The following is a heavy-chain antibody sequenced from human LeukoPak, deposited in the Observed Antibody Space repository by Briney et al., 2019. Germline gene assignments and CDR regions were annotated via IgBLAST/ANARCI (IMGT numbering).Heavy chain of an antibody. CDR2: ISPYNGNT. J-gene: IGHJ4*02. CDR1: GYSFISTG. Sequence: ASVKVSCKASGYSFISTGINWLRQAPGHGLEWMGWISPYNGNTNYAQQFQNRVSLTTDTSSHTSYMELRSLRSDDTATYYCARDHGGFWSGSAGFWGQGTLLTVSS. CDR3: ARDHGGFWSGSAGF. V-gene: IGHV1-18*01. D-gene: IGHD3-3*01.